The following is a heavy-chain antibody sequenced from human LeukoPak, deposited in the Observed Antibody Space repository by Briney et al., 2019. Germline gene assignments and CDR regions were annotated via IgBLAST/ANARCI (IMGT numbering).Heavy chain of an antibody. J-gene: IGHJ4*02. CDR2: INPNSGGT. V-gene: IGHV1-2*02. D-gene: IGHD6-19*01. CDR3: ARDEHPLLAYSSGWSPMKFDY. CDR1: GYTFTSYY. Sequence: ASVKVSCKASGYTFTSYYMHWVRQAPGQGLEWMGWINPNSGGTNYAQKFQGRVTMTRDTSISTAYMELSRLRSDDTAVYYCARDEHPLLAYSSGWSPMKFDYWGQGTLVTVSS.